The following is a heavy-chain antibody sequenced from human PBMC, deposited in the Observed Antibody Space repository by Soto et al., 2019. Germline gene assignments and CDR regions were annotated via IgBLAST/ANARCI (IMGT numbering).Heavy chain of an antibody. D-gene: IGHD3-22*01. J-gene: IGHJ4*02. CDR3: AKDTSGYYDSSGYRLYYFDY. CDR2: ISGSGGST. CDR1: GFTFSSYA. Sequence: GGSLRLSCAASGFTFSSYAMSWVRQAPGKGLEWVSAISGSGGSTYYADSVKGRFTISRDNSKNTLYLQMNSLRAEDTAVYYCAKDTSGYYDSSGYRLYYFDYWGQGTLVTVSS. V-gene: IGHV3-23*01.